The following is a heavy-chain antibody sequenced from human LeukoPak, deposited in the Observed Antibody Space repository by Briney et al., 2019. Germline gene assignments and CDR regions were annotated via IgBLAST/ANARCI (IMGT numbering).Heavy chain of an antibody. D-gene: IGHD5-18*01. CDR2: INPSGGST. CDR1: GHTFTSYY. V-gene: IGHV1-46*01. Sequence: GASVKVSCKASGHTFTSYYMHWVRQAPGQGLEWMGIINPSGGSTSYAQKFQGRVTMTRDMSTSTVYMELSSLRSEDTAVYYCAKDHTAMVTGIDYWGQGTLVTVSS. CDR3: AKDHTAMVTGIDY. J-gene: IGHJ4*02.